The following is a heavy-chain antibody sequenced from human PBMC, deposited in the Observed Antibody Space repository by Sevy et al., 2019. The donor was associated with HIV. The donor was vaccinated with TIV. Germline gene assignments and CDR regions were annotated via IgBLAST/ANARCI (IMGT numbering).Heavy chain of an antibody. D-gene: IGHD3-22*01. CDR2: IWYDGSNK. J-gene: IGHJ4*02. Sequence: GGSLRLSCAASGFTFSSYGMHWVRQSPGKGLEWVAVIWYDGSNKYYADSVKGRFTISRDNSKNTLYLQMNSLRAEDTAVYYCAREWDSSGYCFDYWGQGTLVTVSS. CDR3: AREWDSSGYCFDY. CDR1: GFTFSSYG. V-gene: IGHV3-33*01.